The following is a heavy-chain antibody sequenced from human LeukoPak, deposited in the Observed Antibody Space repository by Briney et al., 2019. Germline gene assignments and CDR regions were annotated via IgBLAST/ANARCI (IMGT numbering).Heavy chain of an antibody. CDR2: INPNSGGT. CDR1: GYTFTGYY. CDR3: ARDPTQYYYDSSGYQPDY. J-gene: IGHJ4*02. D-gene: IGHD3-22*01. Sequence: GASVKVSCKASGYTFTGYYMHWVRQAPGQGLEWMGWINPNSGGTNYAQKFQGRVTMTRDTSISTAYMELSRLRSDDTAVYYCARDPTQYYYDSSGYQPDYWGQGTLVTVSS. V-gene: IGHV1-2*02.